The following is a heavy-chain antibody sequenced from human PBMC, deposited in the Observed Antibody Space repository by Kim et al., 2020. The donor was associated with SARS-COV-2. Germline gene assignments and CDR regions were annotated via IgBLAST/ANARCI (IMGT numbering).Heavy chain of an antibody. CDR2: IYPGDSDT. CDR3: AGLTTSGWTDDYYYYGMDV. V-gene: IGHV5-51*01. D-gene: IGHD6-19*01. CDR1: GYSFTSYW. J-gene: IGHJ6*02. Sequence: GESLKISCKGSGYSFTSYWIGWVRQMPGKGLEWMGIIYPGDSDTRYSPSFQGQVTISADKSISTAYLQWSSLKASDTAMYYCAGLTTSGWTDDYYYYGMDVWGQGTTVTVSS.